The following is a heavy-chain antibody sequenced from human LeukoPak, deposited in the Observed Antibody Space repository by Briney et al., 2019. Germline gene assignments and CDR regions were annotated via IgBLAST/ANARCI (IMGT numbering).Heavy chain of an antibody. V-gene: IGHV4-39*02. J-gene: IGHJ4*02. CDR1: GGSISSSSYY. Sequence: TSETLSLTCTVSGGSISSSSYYWGWIRQPPGKGLEWIGSIYYSGSTYYNPSLKSRVTISVDTSKNQFSLKLSSVTAADTAVYYCARDPGDSYGYWVYWGQGTLVTVSS. D-gene: IGHD5-18*01. CDR3: ARDPGDSYGYWVY. CDR2: IYYSGST.